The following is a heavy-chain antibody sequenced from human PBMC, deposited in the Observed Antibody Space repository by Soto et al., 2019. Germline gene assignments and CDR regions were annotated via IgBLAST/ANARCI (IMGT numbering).Heavy chain of an antibody. V-gene: IGHV4-39*01. Sequence: PSETLSLTCTVSGGSISSSSYYWGWIRLPPGKGLEWIGSIYYTGSTYYNPSLKSRVTISVDTSKNQFSLKLSSVTAADTAVYFCARPRWEYQLQNWFDPWGQGTLVTVSS. J-gene: IGHJ5*02. CDR1: GGSISSSSYY. CDR2: IYYTGST. CDR3: ARPRWEYQLQNWFDP. D-gene: IGHD2-2*01.